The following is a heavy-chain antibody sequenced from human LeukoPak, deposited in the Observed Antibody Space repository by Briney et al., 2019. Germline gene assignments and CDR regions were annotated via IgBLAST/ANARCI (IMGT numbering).Heavy chain of an antibody. J-gene: IGHJ3*02. CDR2: IGGSGRST. CDR3: ARGYCGRDTCFGAFDI. D-gene: IGHD2-21*01. V-gene: IGHV3-23*01. CDR1: GFTFNNYA. Sequence: GGSLRLSCAASGFTFNNYAVTWVRQAPGKGLEWVSAIGGSGRSTFYAVSVKGRFTISRDSSKKTVYLHMDSLRVEDTAVYYCARGYCGRDTCFGAFDIWGQGTLVTVSS.